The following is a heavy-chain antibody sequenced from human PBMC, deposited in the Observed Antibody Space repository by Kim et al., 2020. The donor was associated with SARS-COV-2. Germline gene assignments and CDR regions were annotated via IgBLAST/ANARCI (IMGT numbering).Heavy chain of an antibody. CDR2: ISGSGVGT. D-gene: IGHD6-13*01. CDR1: GFTFLNHD. CDR3: AKRESSRWSHLDH. J-gene: IGHJ4*01. Sequence: GGSLRLSCEVSGFTFLNHDMNWVRQAPGRGLEWVSGISGSGVGTYYADPVKGRFTISKDFSKNMLYMQMHDLRVEDTAMYYCAKRESSRWSHLDHWGHGPRVTVSS. V-gene: IGHV3-23*01.